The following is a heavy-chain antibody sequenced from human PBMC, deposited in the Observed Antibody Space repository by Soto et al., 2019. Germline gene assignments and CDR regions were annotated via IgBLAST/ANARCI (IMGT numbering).Heavy chain of an antibody. CDR3: ARAYDFWSGYPGLEYFDY. D-gene: IGHD3-3*01. J-gene: IGHJ4*02. Sequence: EVQLVESGGGLVQPGGSLRLSCAASGFTFSSYWMSWVRQAPGKGLEWVANIKQDGSEKYYVDSVKGRFTISRDNAKNSLYLQMNSLSAEDTAVYYCARAYDFWSGYPGLEYFDYWGQGTLVTVSS. CDR2: IKQDGSEK. V-gene: IGHV3-7*01. CDR1: GFTFSSYW.